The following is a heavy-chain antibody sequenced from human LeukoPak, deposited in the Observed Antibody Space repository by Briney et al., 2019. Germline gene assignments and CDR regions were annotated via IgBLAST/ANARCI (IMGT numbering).Heavy chain of an antibody. CDR2: IGSAGDT. D-gene: IGHD3-3*01. CDR3: ARADDLWSGYYIDV. V-gene: IGHV3-13*04. CDR1: GFTVSKYD. Sequence: GGSLRLSCAASGFTVSKYDMLWVRQATGKGLEWVSGIGSAGDTYYAGSVKGRFTISRENAMHSLYLQMNSLRVGDTAVYYCARADDLWSGYYIDVWAKGTRVIVSS. J-gene: IGHJ6*03.